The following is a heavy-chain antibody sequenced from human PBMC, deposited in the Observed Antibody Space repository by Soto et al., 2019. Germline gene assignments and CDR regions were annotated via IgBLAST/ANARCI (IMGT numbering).Heavy chain of an antibody. D-gene: IGHD6-19*01. CDR1: GFTFSDYA. J-gene: IGHJ4*02. CDR3: AKGGRQWLVTSDFNY. CDR2: VSHDGRNT. V-gene: IGHV3-30*18. Sequence: VQLVESGGGVVQPGRSLRLSCAASGFTFSDYAMHWVRQAPGKGLEWVAVVSHDGRNTHYADSVKGRFTISRDSSKNTVSLEMTSLRAEGTGVYYGAKGGRQWLVTSDFNYWGQGALVTVSS.